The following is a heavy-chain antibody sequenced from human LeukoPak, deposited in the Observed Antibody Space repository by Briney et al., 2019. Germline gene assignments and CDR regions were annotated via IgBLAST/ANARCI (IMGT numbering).Heavy chain of an antibody. J-gene: IGHJ3*01. CDR2: IYYTGST. V-gene: IGHV4-59*08. CDR3: ARHQATRAPLSAFDV. Sequence: PSETLSLTCTVSGGSISRYYWSWIRQSPGKGLEWIGYIYYTGSTNYNPSLNSRVSISVDTSKNQFSLHLTSVTAADTAVYFCARHQATRAPLSAFDVWGQGTVVTVSA. CDR1: GGSISRYY. D-gene: IGHD2-15*01.